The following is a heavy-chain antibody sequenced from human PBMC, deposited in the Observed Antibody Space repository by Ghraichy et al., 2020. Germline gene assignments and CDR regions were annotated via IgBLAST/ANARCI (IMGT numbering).Heavy chain of an antibody. CDR1: GFTFSSYS. CDR2: ISSSSSYI. J-gene: IGHJ4*02. D-gene: IGHD3-10*01. CDR3: ARALNCYYGSGSCPQWEAFVDY. Sequence: GESLNISCAASGFTFSSYSMNWVRQAPGKGLEWVSSISSSSSYIYYADSVKGRFTISRDNAKNSLYLQMNSLRAEDTAVYYCARALNCYYGSGSCPQWEAFVDYWGQGTLVTVSS. V-gene: IGHV3-21*01.